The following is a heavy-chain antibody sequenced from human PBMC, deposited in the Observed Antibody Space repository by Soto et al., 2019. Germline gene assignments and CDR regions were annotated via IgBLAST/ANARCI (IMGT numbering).Heavy chain of an antibody. V-gene: IGHV4-31*03. CDR3: ARVIYYDSSGYQTEPRDYYYYYGMDV. D-gene: IGHD3-22*01. Sequence: QVQLQESGPGLVKPSQTLSLTCTVSGGSISSGGYYWSWIRQHPGKGLEWIGYIYYSGSTYYNPSLKSRVTISVDTSKNQYSLKLSSVTAADTAVYYCARVIYYDSSGYQTEPRDYYYYYGMDVWGQGTTVTVSS. CDR2: IYYSGST. J-gene: IGHJ6*02. CDR1: GGSISSGGYY.